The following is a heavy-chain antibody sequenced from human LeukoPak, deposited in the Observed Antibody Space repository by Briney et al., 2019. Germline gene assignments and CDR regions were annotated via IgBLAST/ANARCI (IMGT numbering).Heavy chain of an antibody. CDR2: IYYSGST. CDR1: GGSISSYY. V-gene: IGHV4-59*01. J-gene: IGHJ2*01. CDR3: ARDPLRITSWYFDL. Sequence: TPSETLSLTCTVSGGSISSYYWSWIRQPPGKGLDWIGYIYYSGSTNYNPSLKSRVTISVDTSKNQFSLKLSSVTAADTAVYYCARDPLRITSWYFDLWGRGTLVTVSS. D-gene: IGHD3-10*01.